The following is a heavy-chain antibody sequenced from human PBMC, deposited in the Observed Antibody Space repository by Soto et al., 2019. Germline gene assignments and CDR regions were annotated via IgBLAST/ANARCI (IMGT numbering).Heavy chain of an antibody. CDR1: GSTFSTYT. J-gene: IGHJ6*02. V-gene: IGHV3-21*01. CDR2: ITGGSGYI. Sequence: EVQLVESGGGLVKPGGSLGLSCVVSGSTFSTYTMNWVRQAPGKGLEWVSSITGGSGYIYYADSVKGRFTISRDNAKNSLYLQMDSLRAEDSAVYYCARDRAVRKENGMDVWGQGTTVTVSS. CDR3: ARDRAVRKENGMDV. D-gene: IGHD6-6*01.